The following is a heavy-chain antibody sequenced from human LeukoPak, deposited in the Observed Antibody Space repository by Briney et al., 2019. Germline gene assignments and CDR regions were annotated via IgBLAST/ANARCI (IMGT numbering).Heavy chain of an antibody. V-gene: IGHV3-11*03. CDR3: ARNLGSDYYYGMDV. CDR1: GLTFSDYC. Sequence: PGGSLRLSGAASGLTFSDYCMSWIRQAPGKWLEWVSYITSSSSYTNYADSVKGRFTISRDNAKNSLYLQMNRLRAEDTAVYYCARNLGSDYYYGMDVWGQGTTVTVSS. J-gene: IGHJ6*02. CDR2: ITSSSSYT. D-gene: IGHD3-16*01.